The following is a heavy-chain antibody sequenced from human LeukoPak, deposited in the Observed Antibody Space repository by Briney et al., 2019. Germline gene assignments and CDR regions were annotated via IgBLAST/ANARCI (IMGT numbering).Heavy chain of an antibody. V-gene: IGHV4-39*01. D-gene: IGHD5-18*01. CDR2: IYYSGST. J-gene: IGHJ4*02. Sequence: PSETLSLTGTVSGGSISSSSYYWGWIRQPPGKGLEWIGSIYYSGSTYYNPSLKSRVTISVDTSKNQFSLKLSSVTAADTAVYYCARPRGYSYGYFDYWGQGTLVTVSS. CDR1: GGSISSSSYY. CDR3: ARPRGYSYGYFDY.